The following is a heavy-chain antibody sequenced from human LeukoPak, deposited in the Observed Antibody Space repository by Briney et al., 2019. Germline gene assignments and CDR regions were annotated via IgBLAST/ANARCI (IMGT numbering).Heavy chain of an antibody. J-gene: IGHJ1*01. Sequence: GGSLRLSCAAPGFILGNACRNWVRQAPGKGLEWVGYIISKTDGGTTDYAAPVKGRFTISRDDSKNTLYLQMNSLKTEDTAVYYCIRYGYNLAEYYQHWGQGTLVTVSS. V-gene: IGHV3-15*07. D-gene: IGHD5-24*01. CDR2: IISKTDGGTT. CDR3: IRYGYNLAEYYQH. CDR1: GFILGNAC.